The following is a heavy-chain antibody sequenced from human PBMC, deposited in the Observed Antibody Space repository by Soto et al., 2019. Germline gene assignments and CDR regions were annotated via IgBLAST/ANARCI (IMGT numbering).Heavy chain of an antibody. CDR1: GYTFTSYG. CDR2: ISAYNGNT. J-gene: IGHJ3*02. CDR3: AAGGWALDAFDI. D-gene: IGHD6-19*01. V-gene: IGHV1-18*01. Sequence: VASVKVSWKASGYTFTSYGISWGRQAPGQGLEWMGWISAYNGNTNYAQKLQGRVTMTTDTSTSTAYMELRSLRSDDTAVYYCAAGGWALDAFDIWGQGTMVNVSS.